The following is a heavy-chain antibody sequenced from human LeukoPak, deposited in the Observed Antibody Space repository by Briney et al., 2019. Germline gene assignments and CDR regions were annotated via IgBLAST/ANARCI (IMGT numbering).Heavy chain of an antibody. Sequence: SETLSRTCAVYGGTFSGYYWTWIRQPPGKGLEWIGEINHSGSTNYNPSLQSRVTISVDTSKNQFSLKLSSVTAADTAVYYCARGLCYSDYWAQGTLVTVSS. V-gene: IGHV4-34*01. D-gene: IGHD2-21*01. CDR3: ARGLCYSDY. CDR1: GGTFSGYY. J-gene: IGHJ4*02. CDR2: INHSGST.